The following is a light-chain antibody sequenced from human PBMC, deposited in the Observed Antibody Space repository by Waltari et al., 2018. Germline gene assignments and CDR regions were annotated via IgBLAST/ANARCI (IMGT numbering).Light chain of an antibody. V-gene: IGLV2-11*01. CDR1: SSDLVGYNY. CDR3: CSYAGSYTGV. Sequence: QSALTQPRSVSGSHGTSVTIPCTGTSSDLVGYNYVYWYQQHPGKAPKLRIYDVSKRPSGVPDRFSGSKSGNTASLTISGLQAEDEADYYCCSYAGSYTGVFGTGTKVTVL. J-gene: IGLJ1*01. CDR2: DVS.